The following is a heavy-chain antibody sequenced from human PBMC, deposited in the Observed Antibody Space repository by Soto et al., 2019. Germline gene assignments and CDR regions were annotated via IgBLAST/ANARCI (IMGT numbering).Heavy chain of an antibody. CDR3: AREAIVAGATTGMDV. V-gene: IGHV1-46*01. J-gene: IGHJ6*02. D-gene: IGHD1-26*01. CDR1: GYTLTTFF. Sequence: QVQLVQSGAEVKKPGASVKVSCKASGYTLTTFFMHWVRQAPGQGLEWMGVINPGYPAGRSTTYAQKYQGRVKMNTDTSKSTIDKESSRLRSDDTAVYYCAREAIVAGATTGMDVWGQGTTVTVSS. CDR2: INPGYPAGRST.